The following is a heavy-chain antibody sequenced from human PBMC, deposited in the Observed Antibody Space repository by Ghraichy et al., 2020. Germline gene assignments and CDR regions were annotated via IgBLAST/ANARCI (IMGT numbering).Heavy chain of an antibody. CDR2: ISYDGSNK. CDR1: GFTFSSYA. Sequence: GESLNISCAASGFTFSSYAMHWVRQAPGKGLEWVAVISYDGSNKYYADSVKGRFTISRDNSKNTLYLQMNSLRAEDTAVYYCASAYCSSTSCYTCDYWGQGTLVTVSS. V-gene: IGHV3-30*04. CDR3: ASAYCSSTSCYTCDY. J-gene: IGHJ4*02. D-gene: IGHD2-2*02.